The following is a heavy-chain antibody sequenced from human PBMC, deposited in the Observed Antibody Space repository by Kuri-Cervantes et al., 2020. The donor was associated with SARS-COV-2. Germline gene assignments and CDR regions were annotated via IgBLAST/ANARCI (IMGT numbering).Heavy chain of an antibody. D-gene: IGHD5-24*01. V-gene: IGHV4-59*08. CDR1: GGSISSYY. CDR2: IYYSGST. J-gene: IGHJ4*02. CDR3: ARHSSDGYNPPSYYFDY. Sequence: GSLRLSCTVSGGSISSYYWSWIRQPPGKGLEWIGYIYYSGSTNYNPSLKSRVTISVDTSKNQFSLKLSSVTAADTAVYYCARHSSDGYNPPSYYFDYWGQGTLVTVSS.